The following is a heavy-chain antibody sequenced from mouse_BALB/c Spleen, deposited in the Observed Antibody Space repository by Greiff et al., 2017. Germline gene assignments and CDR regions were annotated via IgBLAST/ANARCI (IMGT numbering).Heavy chain of an antibody. CDR3: TIYYRYYFDV. D-gene: IGHD2-14*01. CDR1: GYTFTSYY. J-gene: IGHJ1*01. V-gene: IGHV1S81*02. CDR2: INPSNGGT. Sequence: QVQLQQSGAELMKPGASVKLSCKASGYTFTSYYMYWVKQRPGQGLEWIGEINPSNGGTNFNEKFKSKATLTVDKSSSTAYMQLSSLTSEDSAVYYCTIYYRYYFDVWGAGTTVTVSS.